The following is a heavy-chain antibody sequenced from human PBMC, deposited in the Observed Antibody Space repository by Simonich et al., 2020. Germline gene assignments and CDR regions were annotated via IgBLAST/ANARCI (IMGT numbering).Heavy chain of an antibody. J-gene: IGHJ6*03. CDR3: ARGGLADRRIVYYYYMDV. CDR2: FIPILGKA. D-gene: IGHD2-15*01. CDR1: GGTFSSYA. Sequence: QVQLVQSGAEVKKPGSSVKVSCKASGGTFSSYAISWVRQAPGQGLEGMRGFIPILGKANHAQKFQGRGTITADKSTSTAYMELSSLRSEDTAVYYCARGGLADRRIVYYYYMDVWGKGTTVTVSS. V-gene: IGHV1-69*06.